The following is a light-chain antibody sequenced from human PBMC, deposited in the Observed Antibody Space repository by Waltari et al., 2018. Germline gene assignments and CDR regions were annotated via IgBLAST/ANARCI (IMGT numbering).Light chain of an antibody. Sequence: QSALTQPASVSGSPGQSITIPCTGTRSDVGGYNYFSWYQQHPGKAPKLMIYDVSDRPSGVSNRFSGSKSGNTASLTISGLQAEDEADYYCSSYTISSTVVFGGGTKLTVL. CDR1: RSDVGGYNY. V-gene: IGLV2-14*03. CDR2: DVS. CDR3: SSYTISSTVV. J-gene: IGLJ2*01.